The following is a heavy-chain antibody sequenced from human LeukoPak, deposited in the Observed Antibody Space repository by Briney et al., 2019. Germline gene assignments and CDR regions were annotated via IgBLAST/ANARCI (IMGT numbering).Heavy chain of an antibody. J-gene: IGHJ3*02. Sequence: PLQTLSLTCTVSGGSISSGGYYWSCIRQPPGKGLEWIGYIYHSGSTYYNPSLRSRVTISVDRSKNQFSLKLSSVTAADTAVYYCARNWWEREETDDAFDIWGQGTMVTVSS. CDR1: GGSISSGGYY. D-gene: IGHD1-26*01. CDR3: ARNWWEREETDDAFDI. CDR2: IYHSGST. V-gene: IGHV4-30-2*01.